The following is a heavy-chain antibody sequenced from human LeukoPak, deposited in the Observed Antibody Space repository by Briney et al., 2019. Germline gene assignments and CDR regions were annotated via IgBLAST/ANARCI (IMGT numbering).Heavy chain of an antibody. CDR2: INPNSGGT. CDR1: GYTFTGYY. J-gene: IGHJ6*03. V-gene: IGHV1-2*02. D-gene: IGHD3-3*01. CDR3: ARDSGSGYPYYYYYYMDV. Sequence: ASVKVSCKASGYTFTGYYMHWVRQAPGQGLEWMGWINPNSGGTNYAQKFQGRVTMTRDTSISTAYMELSRLRSDDTAVYYCARDSGSGYPYYYYYYMDVWGKGTTVTVSS.